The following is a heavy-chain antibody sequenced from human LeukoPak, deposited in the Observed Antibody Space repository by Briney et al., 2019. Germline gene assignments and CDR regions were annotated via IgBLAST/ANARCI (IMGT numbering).Heavy chain of an antibody. CDR2: MYYRGNT. CDR3: ARDHSSSSYMDV. CDR1: GGSISSITYY. Sequence: PSETLSLTCTVSGGSISSITYYWGWIRQPPGKGLEWVGHMYYRGNTFYNPSLKSRVTISVDTSKNQFSLKLSSVTAADTAVYYCARDHSSSSYMDVWGKGTTVTVSS. V-gene: IGHV4-39*07. J-gene: IGHJ6*03. D-gene: IGHD6-6*01.